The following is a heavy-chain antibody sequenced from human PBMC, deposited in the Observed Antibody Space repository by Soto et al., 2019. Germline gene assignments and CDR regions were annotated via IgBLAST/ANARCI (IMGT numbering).Heavy chain of an antibody. CDR2: ISYDGSNK. CDR1: GFTFSSYG. J-gene: IGHJ6*02. V-gene: IGHV3-30*18. Sequence: PGGSLRLSCAASGFTFSSYGMHWVRQAPGKGLEWVAVISYDGSNKYYADSVKGRFTISRDNSKNTLYLQMNSLRAEDTAVYYCAKSDETAMVTYYYYGMDVWGQGTTVTVSS. CDR3: AKSDETAMVTYYYYGMDV. D-gene: IGHD5-18*01.